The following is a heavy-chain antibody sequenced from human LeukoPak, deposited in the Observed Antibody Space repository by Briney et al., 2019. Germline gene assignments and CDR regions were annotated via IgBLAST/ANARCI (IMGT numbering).Heavy chain of an antibody. CDR2: ISSSSSYI. CDR3: ARLAVAGTFDY. Sequence: GGSLRLSCAASGFTFSSYSMNWVRQAPGKGLEWVSSISSSSSYIYSADSVKGRFTISRDNAKNSLYLQMNSLRAEDTAVYYCARLAVAGTFDYWGQGTLVTVSS. J-gene: IGHJ4*02. CDR1: GFTFSSYS. D-gene: IGHD6-19*01. V-gene: IGHV3-21*01.